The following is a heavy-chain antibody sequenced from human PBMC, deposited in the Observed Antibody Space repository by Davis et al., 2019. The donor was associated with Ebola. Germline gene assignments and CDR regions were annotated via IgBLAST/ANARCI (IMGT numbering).Heavy chain of an antibody. CDR3: ARGGVEMAAVHTDAFDV. CDR2: INDKDRT. CDR1: GASISSDH. V-gene: IGHV4-59*01. D-gene: IGHD5-24*01. Sequence: SETLSLTCTVSGASISSDHWSWIRQSPGEALEWIGYINDKDRTTYNTALKSRVTISVDTSTNQLSLNINSVTAADTAIYYCARGGVEMAAVHTDAFDVWGQGTSVTVAS. J-gene: IGHJ3*01.